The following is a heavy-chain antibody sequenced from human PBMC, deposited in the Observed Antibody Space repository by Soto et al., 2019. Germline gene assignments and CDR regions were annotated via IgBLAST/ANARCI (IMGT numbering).Heavy chain of an antibody. Sequence: LRLSCAASGFTFSSYAMSWVRQAPGKGLECVSAISGSGGSTYYADSVKGRFTISRDNSKNTLYLQMNSLRAEDTAVYYCAKGRQARTYYYDSSGSAFDIWGQGTMVTVSS. CDR1: GFTFSSYA. J-gene: IGHJ3*02. D-gene: IGHD3-22*01. CDR3: AKGRQARTYYYDSSGSAFDI. V-gene: IGHV3-23*01. CDR2: ISGSGGST.